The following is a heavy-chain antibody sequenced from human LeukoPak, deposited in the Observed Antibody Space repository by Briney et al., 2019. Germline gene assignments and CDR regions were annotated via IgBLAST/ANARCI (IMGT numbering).Heavy chain of an antibody. V-gene: IGHV4-59*08. CDR3: ARHWETSSWYVDY. CDR1: GGSITHYY. CDR2: IYYSGST. D-gene: IGHD6-13*01. J-gene: IGHJ4*02. Sequence: SETLSLSCTVSGGSITHYYWSWIRQPPGQGLEWIGYIYYSGSTNYNPSLKTRVTISVDTSKNQFSLKLSSVTAADTAVYYCARHWETSSWYVDYWGQGTLVTVSS.